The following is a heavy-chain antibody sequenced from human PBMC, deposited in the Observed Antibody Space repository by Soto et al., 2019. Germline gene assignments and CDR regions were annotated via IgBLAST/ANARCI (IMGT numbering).Heavy chain of an antibody. D-gene: IGHD5-12*01. CDR3: AREGGYDSPHGC. V-gene: IGHV4-30-4*01. CDR2: TYPSGST. Sequence: SLTCTVSGGXISNGDYHWSWIRQPPGKGLEWIGYTYPSGSTYYNASLRSRVTISIDASKNQFSLKLNSVTAADTAVYYCAREGGYDSPHGCWGQGTLVTVSS. J-gene: IGHJ4*02. CDR1: GGXISNGDYH.